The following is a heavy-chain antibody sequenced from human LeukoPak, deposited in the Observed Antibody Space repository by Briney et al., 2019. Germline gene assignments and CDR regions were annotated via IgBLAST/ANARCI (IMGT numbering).Heavy chain of an antibody. V-gene: IGHV1-69*05. CDR2: IIPIFGTA. CDR1: GGTFSSYA. CDR3: ARVGYYYGSGGYWFDP. D-gene: IGHD3-10*01. J-gene: IGHJ5*02. Sequence: SVRVSCKASGGTFSSYAISWVRQAPGQGLEWMGGIIPIFGTANYAQKFQGRVTITTDESTSTAYMELSSLRSEDTAVYYCARVGYYYGSGGYWFDPWGQGTLVTVSS.